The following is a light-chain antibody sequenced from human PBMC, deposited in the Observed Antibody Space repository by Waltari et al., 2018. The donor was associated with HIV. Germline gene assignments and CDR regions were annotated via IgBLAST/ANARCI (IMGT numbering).Light chain of an antibody. CDR2: GSS. CDR1: PNVGSSY. Sequence: DIVLTQSPVTLSLSPGERASLSCRASPNVGSSYLAWYQQKFGQAPRLLIYGSSNRATGIPDRFSGSGSGTDFTLTINRLEPEDFAVYYCQQYDTSPYTFGQGTNLEIK. J-gene: IGKJ2*01. CDR3: QQYDTSPYT. V-gene: IGKV3-20*01.